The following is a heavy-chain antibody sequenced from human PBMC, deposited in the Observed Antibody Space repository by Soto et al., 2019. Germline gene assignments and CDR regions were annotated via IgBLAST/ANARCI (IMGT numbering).Heavy chain of an antibody. D-gene: IGHD6-25*01. V-gene: IGHV1-24*01. CDR1: GYRFREMS. CDR3: GIPAAQGHLDC. Sequence: SGEGACSGSGYRFREMSMPWGRQTPEKGLELMGSFDGEDGQTMYAQKFQGSVTMTEDTSADTAYTELSSLRSADPAVYSCGIPAAQGHLDCWGQGSRVLVYS. CDR2: FDGEDGQT. J-gene: IGHJ4*02.